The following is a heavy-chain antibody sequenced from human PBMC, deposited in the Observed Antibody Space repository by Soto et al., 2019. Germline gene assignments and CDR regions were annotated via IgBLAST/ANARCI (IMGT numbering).Heavy chain of an antibody. D-gene: IGHD5-18*01. CDR3: ARKGTRSSYRQEEDY. J-gene: IGHJ4*02. Sequence: GESLKISCKGSGYSFSNYWIGWVRQMPGKGLEWMGIIYPGDSDTRYSPSFQGQVTISADKSISTAYLEWSSLEASDTAMYYCARKGTRSSYRQEEDYWGQGTLVTVSS. CDR2: IYPGDSDT. CDR1: GYSFSNYW. V-gene: IGHV5-51*01.